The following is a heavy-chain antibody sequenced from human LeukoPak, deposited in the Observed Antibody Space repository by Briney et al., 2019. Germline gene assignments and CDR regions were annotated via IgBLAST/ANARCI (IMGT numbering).Heavy chain of an antibody. CDR2: MNPNSGNT. Sequence: ASVKVSCKASGYTFTSYDINWVRQATGQGLEWMGWMNPNSGNTGYAQKFQGRVTMTRNTSISTAYMELSSLRSEDTAVYYCARGRYSGSYYGGHNWFDPWGQATLVTVSS. D-gene: IGHD1-26*01. CDR3: ARGRYSGSYYGGHNWFDP. V-gene: IGHV1-8*01. CDR1: GYTFTSYD. J-gene: IGHJ5*02.